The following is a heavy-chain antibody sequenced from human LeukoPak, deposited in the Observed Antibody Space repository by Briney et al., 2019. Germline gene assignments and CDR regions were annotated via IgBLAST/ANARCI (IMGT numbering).Heavy chain of an antibody. CDR3: AKDIGDYDSSGYYYGGIDY. V-gene: IGHV3-9*01. D-gene: IGHD3-22*01. J-gene: IGHJ4*02. CDR1: GFTFDDYA. CDR2: ISWNSGSI. Sequence: GGSLRLSCAASGFTFDDYAMHWVRQAPGKGLEWVSGISWNSGSIGYADSVKGRFTISRDNAKNSLYLQMNSLRAEDTALYYCAKDIGDYDSSGYYYGGIDYWGQGTLVTVSS.